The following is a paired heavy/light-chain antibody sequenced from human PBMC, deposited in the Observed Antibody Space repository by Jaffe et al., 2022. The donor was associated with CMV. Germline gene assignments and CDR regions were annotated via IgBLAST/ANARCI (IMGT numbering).Heavy chain of an antibody. CDR3: VSLYEKAGIAFDV. Sequence: EVQLVESGGGLVQPGGSLRLSCAASGFSFRGYWVHWVRQAPGKGLLWVSRISDDGSSTSHADFVKGRFTISRDTAKNTVYLQMNSLRVEDTAVYYCVSLYEKAGIAFDVWGQGTRVTVSS. V-gene: IGHV3-74*01. CDR2: ISDDGSST. D-gene: IGHD3-3*01. J-gene: IGHJ3*01. CDR1: GFSFRGYW.
Light chain of an antibody. CDR2: ATS. CDR3: QQSYSTPPDT. V-gene: IGKV1-39*01. Sequence: DIQMTQSPSSLSASVGDRVTITCRASQSIGRSLNWYQQRPGKAPKLLIYATSSLQTGVPSRFSGSGSGTDFTLTISSLQPEDFATYYCQQSYSTPPDTFGQGTNLEIK. J-gene: IGKJ2*01. CDR1: QSIGRS.